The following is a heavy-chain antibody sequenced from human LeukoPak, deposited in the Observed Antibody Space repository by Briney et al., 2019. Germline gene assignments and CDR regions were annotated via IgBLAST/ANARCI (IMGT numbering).Heavy chain of an antibody. CDR3: ARDEGSLGYCSGGSCYSFDY. CDR2: IKQDGSEK. V-gene: IGHV3-7*01. CDR1: GLTFNNYW. J-gene: IGHJ4*02. D-gene: IGHD2-15*01. Sequence: GGSLRLSCAASGLTFNNYWMNWVRQAPGKGLEWVANIKQDGSEKKYVDSVKGRFTISRDNAKKSLYLQMNSLRAEDTAVYYCARDEGSLGYCSGGSCYSFDYWGQGTLVTVSS.